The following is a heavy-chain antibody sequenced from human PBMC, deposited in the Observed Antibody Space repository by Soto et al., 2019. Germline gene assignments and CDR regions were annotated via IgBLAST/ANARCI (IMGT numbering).Heavy chain of an antibody. CDR1: GGSISSSNW. CDR3: PGVMGTYYTGMDV. CDR2: IYHSGST. Sequence: QVQLQESGPGLVKPSGTLSLTCAVSGGSISSSNWWSWVRQPPGKGLEWIGEIYHSGSTNYNPSPRSQSPITLARSRDQFSRRRGSVPAANRAGYTWPGVMGTYYTGMDVGGQGTTVTVSS. D-gene: IGHD3-10*01. J-gene: IGHJ6*02. V-gene: IGHV4-4*02.